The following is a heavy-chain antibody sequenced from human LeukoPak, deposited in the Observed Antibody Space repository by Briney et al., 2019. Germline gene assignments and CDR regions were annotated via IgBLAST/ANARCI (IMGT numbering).Heavy chain of an antibody. CDR1: GYRFTAYW. D-gene: IGHD6-13*01. Sequence: GESLKISCKASGYRFTAYWIAWVRQMPGIGLEWMGIIFPGDSNTRYRPSFQGQVTISVDKSITTAYLQWSSLRVDDTAVYYCAKAASSSWPSYYYGMDVWGQGTTVTVSS. V-gene: IGHV5-51*01. J-gene: IGHJ6*02. CDR3: AKAASSSWPSYYYGMDV. CDR2: IFPGDSNT.